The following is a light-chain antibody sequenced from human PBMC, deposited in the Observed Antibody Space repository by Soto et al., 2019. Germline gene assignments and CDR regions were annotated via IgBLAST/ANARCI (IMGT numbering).Light chain of an antibody. V-gene: IGKV3-20*01. CDR3: QQNVSPPPR. Sequence: NQSASSLSASVGDRVTLACQASQGISTSLAWYHQNPGQPPSPSTYGAPSRATGTPDSSGGGGLGKDFPFPINRLEPKDLPLYTCQQNVSPPPRLGKGTKVDI. J-gene: IGKJ1*01. CDR2: GAP. CDR1: QGISTS.